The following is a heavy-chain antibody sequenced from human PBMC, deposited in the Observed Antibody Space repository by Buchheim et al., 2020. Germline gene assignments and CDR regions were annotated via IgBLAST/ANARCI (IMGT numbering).Heavy chain of an antibody. V-gene: IGHV3-21*01. CDR3: ARAAGDYYHPIDY. CDR2: ITSSSSSI. Sequence: EVQLVESGGGLVKPGGSLRLSCAASGFPFSSYGMNWVRQAPGKGLEWVSSITSSSSSIHYADSVQGRFTISRDNAKNSLYLQMSSLRVEDTAVYYCARAAGDYYHPIDYWGQGTL. J-gene: IGHJ4*02. D-gene: IGHD1-26*01. CDR1: GFPFSSYG.